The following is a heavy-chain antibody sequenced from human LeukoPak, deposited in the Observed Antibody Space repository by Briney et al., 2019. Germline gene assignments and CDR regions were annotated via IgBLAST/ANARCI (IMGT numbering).Heavy chain of an antibody. V-gene: IGHV4-39*07. D-gene: IGHD6-6*01. CDR1: GGSISSSSYG. CDR3: ARKGSSSDY. CDR2: IYYSGRT. J-gene: IGHJ4*02. Sequence: SETLSLTCTVSGGSISSSSYGWGWIRPPPGKGLEWIGSIYYSGRTYYNPSLKSRVTISVDTSKNQFSLKLSSVTAADTAVYYCARKGSSSDYWGQGTLVTVSS.